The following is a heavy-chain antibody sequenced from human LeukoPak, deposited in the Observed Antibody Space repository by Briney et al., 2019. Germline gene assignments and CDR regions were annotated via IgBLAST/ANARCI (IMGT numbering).Heavy chain of an antibody. CDR1: GFAVSTDW. Sequence: GGSLRLSCAASGFAVSTDWMIWVRQGPGKGREWVASIGKDGSEKSYVDSVKGRFTISRDNARNSLYLQMSSLRVEDTALYYCARDIVWLQLEYWGPGTLVTVSS. CDR3: ARDIVWLQLEY. V-gene: IGHV3-7*01. J-gene: IGHJ4*02. D-gene: IGHD5-24*01. CDR2: IGKDGSEK.